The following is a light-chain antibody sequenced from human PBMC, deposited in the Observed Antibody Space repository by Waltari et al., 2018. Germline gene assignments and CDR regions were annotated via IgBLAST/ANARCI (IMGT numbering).Light chain of an antibody. CDR3: CSYTVPYTHWL. CDR2: DVS. J-gene: IGLJ3*02. Sequence: QSALTQPRSVSGSPGQSVTISCTGTSNDVGAYTYVSWHPQHPGKAPKLMIYDVSKLPSGVPERFSASKSGNTASLTFSVLQAYDEADYYFCSYTVPYTHWLFCGGTNLTVL. CDR1: SNDVGAYTY. V-gene: IGLV2-11*01.